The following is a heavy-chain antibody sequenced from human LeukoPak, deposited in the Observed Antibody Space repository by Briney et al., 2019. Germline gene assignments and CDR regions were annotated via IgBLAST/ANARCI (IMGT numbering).Heavy chain of an antibody. CDR2: ISDSGGGT. J-gene: IGHJ4*02. D-gene: IGHD3-22*01. CDR1: GITLSNYG. V-gene: IGHV3-23*01. CDR3: AKRGVVIRVILVGFHKEAYYFDS. Sequence: GGSLRLSCAVSGITLSNYGMSWVRQAPGKGLEWVAGISDSGGGTNYADSVKGRFTISRDNPKNTLYLQMNSLRAEDTAVYFCAKRGVVIRVILVGFHKEAYYFDSWGQGALVTVSS.